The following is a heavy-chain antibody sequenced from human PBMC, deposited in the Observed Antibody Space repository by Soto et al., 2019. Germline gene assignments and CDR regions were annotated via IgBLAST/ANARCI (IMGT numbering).Heavy chain of an antibody. J-gene: IGHJ3*02. Sequence: SETLSLTCTVSGGSISSSSYYWGWIRQLPGKGLEWIGSIYYSGSTYYNPSLKSRVTISVDTSKNQFSLKLSSVTAADTAVYYCASVIEMATIRAFAIWXQGTMVTVSS. CDR2: IYYSGST. D-gene: IGHD3-16*02. CDR1: GGSISSSSYY. V-gene: IGHV4-39*01. CDR3: ASVIEMATIRAFAI.